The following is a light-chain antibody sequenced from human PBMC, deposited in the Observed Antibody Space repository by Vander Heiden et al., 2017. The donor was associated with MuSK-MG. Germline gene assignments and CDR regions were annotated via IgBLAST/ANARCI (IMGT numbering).Light chain of an antibody. CDR2: AAS. Sequence: DIQMTQSPSSLSASVGDRVTITCRASQSISSYLNWYQQKPGKAPKLLIYAASSLQSGVPSRFSGSGSGTEFTLTISSLQPEDFATYYCQQSYSTPLTFGPGTKVAIK. CDR1: QSISSY. J-gene: IGKJ3*01. V-gene: IGKV1-39*01. CDR3: QQSYSTPLT.